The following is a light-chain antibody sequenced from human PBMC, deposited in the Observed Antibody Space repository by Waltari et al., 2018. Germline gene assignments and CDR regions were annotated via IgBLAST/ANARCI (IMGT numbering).Light chain of an antibody. J-gene: IGLJ2*01. CDR1: SRDVGSYTF. CDR2: EAT. CDR3: CSYAGSSTFL. Sequence: QSALTQPASVSGSPGQSSTISCTGTSRDVGSYTFVSWYQQNPGQAPKIMIYEATKRPSGVSNRFSGSKSGNTASLTISGLQADDEADYYCCSYAGSSTFLFGGGTKLTVL. V-gene: IGLV2-23*02.